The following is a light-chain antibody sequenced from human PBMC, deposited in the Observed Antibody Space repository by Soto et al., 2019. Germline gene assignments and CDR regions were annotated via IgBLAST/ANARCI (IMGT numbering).Light chain of an antibody. Sequence: QSALTQPASVSGSPGQSITISCTGTSSDVGSYNLVSWYQQHPGKAPKLMIYEVTKRPSAVSNRFSGSKSGYTASLTISGLQAEDEGDYYCYSYAGSSTFVFGTGTKLTVL. CDR2: EVT. CDR1: SSDVGSYNL. CDR3: YSYAGSSTFV. J-gene: IGLJ1*01. V-gene: IGLV2-23*02.